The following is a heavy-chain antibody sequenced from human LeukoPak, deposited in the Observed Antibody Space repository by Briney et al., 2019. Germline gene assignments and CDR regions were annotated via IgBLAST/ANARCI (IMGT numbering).Heavy chain of an antibody. D-gene: IGHD3-10*01. CDR3: ARVDGSGSYYYGMDV. CDR2: IWYDGSNK. J-gene: IGHJ6*02. V-gene: IGHV3-33*01. Sequence: GGSLRLSCAASGFSNSSCGMHLVRQATGKGLEWVAVIWYDGSNKNYADSVKGRFTISRDNSKNTLYLQMNSLRAEDTAVYYCARVDGSGSYYYGMDVWGQGTTVTVSS. CDR1: GFSNSSCG.